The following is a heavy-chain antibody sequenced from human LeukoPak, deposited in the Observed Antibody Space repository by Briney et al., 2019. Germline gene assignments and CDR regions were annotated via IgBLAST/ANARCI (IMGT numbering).Heavy chain of an antibody. CDR2: ISGSGGST. Sequence: GGSLRLSCAASGFTFSSYAMSWVRQAPGKGLEWVSAISGSGGSTYYADSVKGRFTISRDNSKNTLCLQMNSLRAEDTAVYYCATVKKGKYYDSSGYSDYWGQGTLVTVSS. D-gene: IGHD3-22*01. J-gene: IGHJ4*02. V-gene: IGHV3-23*01. CDR3: ATVKKGKYYDSSGYSDY. CDR1: GFTFSSYA.